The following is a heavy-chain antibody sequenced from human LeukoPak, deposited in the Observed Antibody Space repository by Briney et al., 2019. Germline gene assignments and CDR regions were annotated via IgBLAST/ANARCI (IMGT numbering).Heavy chain of an antibody. D-gene: IGHD2-8*01. V-gene: IGHV3-74*01. Sequence: GGSLRLSCAASGFTFSTYWMHWVRQAPGKGLVWVSRFNSDGRSAYYADSVKGRFTISRDNAKNTLYLQMNSLRAEDTAVYYCARAGCTNGVCLIDYWGQGTLVTVSS. CDR3: ARAGCTNGVCLIDY. CDR1: GFTFSTYW. J-gene: IGHJ4*02. CDR2: FNSDGRSA.